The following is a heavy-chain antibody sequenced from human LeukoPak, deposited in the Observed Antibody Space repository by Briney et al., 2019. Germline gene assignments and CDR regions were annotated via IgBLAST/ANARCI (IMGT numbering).Heavy chain of an antibody. D-gene: IGHD3-10*01. V-gene: IGHV3-53*01. J-gene: IGHJ4*02. CDR1: GFIVSSEY. CDR3: ARSILDGSGSYYMAY. Sequence: PGGSLRLSCAASGFIVSSEYMSWVRQAPGQGLEWVSVIYSAGNTYYAASVKGRFTISRDNSENTLYLQMNSLGAEDTAVYYCARSILDGSGSYYMAYWGQGTLVTVSS. CDR2: IYSAGNT.